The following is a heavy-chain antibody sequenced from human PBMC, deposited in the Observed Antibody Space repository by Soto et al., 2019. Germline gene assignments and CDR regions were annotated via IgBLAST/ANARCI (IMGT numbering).Heavy chain of an antibody. CDR1: GYTFTSYG. CDR2: ISAYNGNA. Sequence: ASVKVSCKASGYTFTSYGISWVRQAPGQGLEWMGWISAYNGNANYAQKLQGRVTITTDTSTSTAYMELRSLRSDDTAVYYCARDKSIVATGGAAAGSVEDYYYGMDVWGQGTTVTVSS. V-gene: IGHV1-18*04. J-gene: IGHJ6*02. D-gene: IGHD6-13*01. CDR3: ARDKSIVATGGAAAGSVEDYYYGMDV.